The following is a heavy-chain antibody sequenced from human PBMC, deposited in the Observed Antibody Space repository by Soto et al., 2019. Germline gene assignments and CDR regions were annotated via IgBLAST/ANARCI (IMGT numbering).Heavy chain of an antibody. CDR3: ARPRTRGYYYYGMDV. D-gene: IGHD1-1*01. CDR1: GYSFTSYW. CDR2: IYPSDSDT. V-gene: IGHV5-51*01. J-gene: IGHJ6*02. Sequence: PGDSLKISCKGSGYSFTSYWIGLLLQIPGKGLEWMGIIYPSDSDTRYSPSFQGQVTISADKSISTAYLQWSSLKASDTAMYYCARPRTRGYYYYGMDVWGQGTTVTVSS.